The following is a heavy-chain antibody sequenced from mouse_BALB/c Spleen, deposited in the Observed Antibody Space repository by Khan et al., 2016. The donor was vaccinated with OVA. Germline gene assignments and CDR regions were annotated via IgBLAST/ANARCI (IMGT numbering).Heavy chain of an antibody. D-gene: IGHD2-14*01. CDR3: ARAYYRYDGYYAMDY. CDR2: IWGGGGT. V-gene: IGHV2-6-4*01. CDR1: GFSLSRYN. Sequence: QVQLKQSGPGLVAPSQSLSITCTVSGFSLSRYNIHWVRQPPGKGLEWLGMIWGGGGTDYNSTLKSRLRISKDNSKSQVFLKMNSLQTYDTAWYYCARAYYRYDGYYAMDYWGQGTSVTVSS. J-gene: IGHJ4*01.